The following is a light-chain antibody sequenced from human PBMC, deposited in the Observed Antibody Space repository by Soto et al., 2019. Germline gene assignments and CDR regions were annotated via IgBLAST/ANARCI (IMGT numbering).Light chain of an antibody. J-gene: IGKJ4*01. CDR2: DAS. V-gene: IGKV1-33*01. Sequence: DIQMTQSPSPLSASVGDRVTITCQASQDISNYFNWYQQKPGKAPKLLIYDASNLETGAPSRFGRSVSGTDFTLTISSLQPEDIATYYCHQYDNFPHTLGGGTKVDI. CDR1: QDISNY. CDR3: HQYDNFPHT.